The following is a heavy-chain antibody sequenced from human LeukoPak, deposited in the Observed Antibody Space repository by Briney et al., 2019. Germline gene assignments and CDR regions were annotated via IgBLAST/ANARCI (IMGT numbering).Heavy chain of an antibody. CDR3: ARAEGTGFFDS. J-gene: IGHJ4*02. Sequence: GGSLRLSCAASGFTFSSYAMHWVRQAPGKGLEWVAVISYDGSNKYYADSVKGRFTISRDNAKNSLYLQMNSLRAEDTAVYYCARAEGTGFFDSWGQGTLVTVSS. V-gene: IGHV3-30-3*01. D-gene: IGHD6-19*01. CDR2: ISYDGSNK. CDR1: GFTFSSYA.